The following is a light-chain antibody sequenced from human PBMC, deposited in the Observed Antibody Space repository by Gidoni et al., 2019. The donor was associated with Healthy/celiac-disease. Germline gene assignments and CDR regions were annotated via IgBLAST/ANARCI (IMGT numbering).Light chain of an antibody. CDR2: EGS. V-gene: IGLV2-23*01. Sequence: QSALTQPASVSGSPGQSITISCTGPSSDVGSYNLVSWYPQHPGKAPKLMIYEGSKRPSGVSNRFSGSKSGNTASLTISVLQAEDEADYYCCSYAGSSSLWVFGGGTKLTVL. J-gene: IGLJ3*02. CDR1: SSDVGSYNL. CDR3: CSYAGSSSLWV.